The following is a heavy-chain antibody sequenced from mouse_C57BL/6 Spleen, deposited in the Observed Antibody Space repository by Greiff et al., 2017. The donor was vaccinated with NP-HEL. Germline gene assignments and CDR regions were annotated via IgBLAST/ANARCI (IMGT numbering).Heavy chain of an antibody. CDR3: ARDRSIWDGFAY. J-gene: IGHJ3*01. CDR2: ISDGGSYT. D-gene: IGHD4-1*01. V-gene: IGHV5-4*01. Sequence: EVKLVESGGGLVKPGGSLKLSCAASGFTFSSYAMSWVRQTPEKRLEWVATISDGGSYTYYPDNVKGRFTISRDNAKNNLYLQMSHLKSEDTARYYCARDRSIWDGFAYWGQGTLVTGSA. CDR1: GFTFSSYA.